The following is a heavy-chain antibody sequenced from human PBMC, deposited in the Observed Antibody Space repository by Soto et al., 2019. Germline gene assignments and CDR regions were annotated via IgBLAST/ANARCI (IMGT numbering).Heavy chain of an antibody. Sequence: PGGSLRLSCAASGFTFSSYAMSWVRQAPGKGLEWVSAISGSGGSTYYADSVKGRFTISRDNSKNTLYLQMNSLRAEDTAVYYCARGDSYYYYGMDVWGQGTTVTVSS. CDR3: ARGDSYYYYGMDV. J-gene: IGHJ6*02. CDR2: ISGSGGST. V-gene: IGHV3-23*01. CDR1: GFTFSSYA.